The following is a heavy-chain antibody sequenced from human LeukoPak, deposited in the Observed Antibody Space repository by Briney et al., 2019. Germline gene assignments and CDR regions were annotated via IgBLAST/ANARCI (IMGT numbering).Heavy chain of an antibody. Sequence: PGASLRLYCADSGFTFSSYAMSWVRQAPGKGLEWVSAISGSGGSTYYADSVKGRFTISRDNSKNTLYLQMNSLRAEDTTVYYCAKHPGVYYYYGMDVWGQGTTVTVSS. V-gene: IGHV3-23*01. J-gene: IGHJ6*02. CDR2: ISGSGGST. CDR3: AKHPGVYYYYGMDV. CDR1: GFTFSSYA. D-gene: IGHD3-10*01.